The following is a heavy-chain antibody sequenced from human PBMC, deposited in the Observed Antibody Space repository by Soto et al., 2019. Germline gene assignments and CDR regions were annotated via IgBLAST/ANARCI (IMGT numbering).Heavy chain of an antibody. CDR2: FSGRSGDT. J-gene: IGHJ4*02. Sequence: DVQLLESGGGLVQPGGSLRLSCAASGFIFSSYAMNWVRQAPGKGLEWVSAFSGRSGDTYYAASVKGRFTISGDNSKNTVILEMNNLRAEDTAVYYCARDSSAWPNYFDSWGQGIQVTVSS. D-gene: IGHD6-19*01. CDR3: ARDSSAWPNYFDS. V-gene: IGHV3-23*01. CDR1: GFIFSSYA.